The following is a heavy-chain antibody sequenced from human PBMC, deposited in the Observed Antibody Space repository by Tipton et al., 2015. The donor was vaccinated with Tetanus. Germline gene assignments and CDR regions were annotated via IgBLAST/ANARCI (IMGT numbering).Heavy chain of an antibody. CDR3: ARGRRGPTTEYYYGMDV. J-gene: IGHJ6*02. CDR2: IWYDGSNK. V-gene: IGHV3-33*01. D-gene: IGHD1-1*01. Sequence: SLRLSCAASGFTFSSYGMHWVRQAPGKGLEWVAVIWYDGSNKYYADSVKGRFTISRDNSKNTLYLQMNSLRAEDTAVYYCARGRRGPTTEYYYGMDVWGQGTTVTVSS. CDR1: GFTFSSYG.